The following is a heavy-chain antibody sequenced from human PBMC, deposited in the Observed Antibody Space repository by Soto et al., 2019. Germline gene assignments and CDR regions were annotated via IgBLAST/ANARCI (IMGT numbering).Heavy chain of an antibody. Sequence: PGGSLRLSCVASGIALEDYAMHWVRQVPGQGLEWVSGIYSDDHRTAYADSVKGRFTISRDNAKDSLSLQMNSLRGEDTAFYYCARDVGPVTIFGEALSGYFDFWGQGTLVTVSS. CDR3: ARDVGPVTIFGEALSGYFDF. D-gene: IGHD3-3*01. V-gene: IGHV3-20*04. CDR1: GIALEDYA. CDR2: IYSDDHRT. J-gene: IGHJ4*02.